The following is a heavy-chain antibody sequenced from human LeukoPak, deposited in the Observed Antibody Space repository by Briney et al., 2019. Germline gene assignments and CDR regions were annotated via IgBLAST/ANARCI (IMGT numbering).Heavy chain of an antibody. CDR2: ISSSGSTI. J-gene: IGHJ6*02. D-gene: IGHD3-10*01. CDR1: GFTFSSYA. CDR3: AREGGKRITMVRGVIPASGMDV. Sequence: GGSLRLSCAASGFTFSSYAMSWIRQAPGKGLEWVSYISSSGSTIYYADSVKGRFTISRDNAKNSLYLQMNSLRAEDTAVYYCAREGGKRITMVRGVIPASGMDVWGQGTTVTVSS. V-gene: IGHV3-11*01.